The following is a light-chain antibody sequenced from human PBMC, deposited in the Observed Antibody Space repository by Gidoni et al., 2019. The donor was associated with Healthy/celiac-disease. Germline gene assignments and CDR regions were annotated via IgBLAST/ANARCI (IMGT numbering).Light chain of an antibody. V-gene: IGKV3-11*01. Sequence: EIVLTQSPATLSLSPGERATLSCRASQSVSSYLAWYQQKPGQAPRLLIYYASNRATGIPARFSGSGSGTDFTLTISSLEPEDFAVYYCKQRSKWPKTFGQGTKVEIK. CDR3: KQRSKWPKT. CDR2: YAS. J-gene: IGKJ1*01. CDR1: QSVSSY.